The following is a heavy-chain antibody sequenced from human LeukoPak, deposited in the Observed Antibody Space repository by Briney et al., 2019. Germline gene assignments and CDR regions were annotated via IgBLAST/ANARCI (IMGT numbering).Heavy chain of an antibody. Sequence: GGSLRLSCAASGFTFSSYAMHWVRQAPGKGLEYVSAISSNGGSTYYANSVKGRFTISRDNSKNTLYLQMNSLRAEDTAVYYCAKDQVGAHFDYWGQGTLVTVSS. V-gene: IGHV3-64*01. CDR2: ISSNGGST. D-gene: IGHD1-26*01. CDR1: GFTFSSYA. J-gene: IGHJ4*02. CDR3: AKDQVGAHFDY.